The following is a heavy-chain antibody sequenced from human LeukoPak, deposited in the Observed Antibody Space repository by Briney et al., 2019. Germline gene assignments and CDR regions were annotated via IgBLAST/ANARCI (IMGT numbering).Heavy chain of an antibody. Sequence: SETLSLTCTVSGDSFSSANYYWTWVRQPPGKGLEWIGYVYYDGSTYYHPSLRSRLAISVDTSKNQFSLNLTSVTAADTAVYYCVRGLTGYSYFFDHWGQGALVTVSS. J-gene: IGHJ4*02. CDR3: VRGLTGYSYFFDH. D-gene: IGHD1-20*01. CDR2: VYYDGST. V-gene: IGHV4-30-4*08. CDR1: GDSFSSANYY.